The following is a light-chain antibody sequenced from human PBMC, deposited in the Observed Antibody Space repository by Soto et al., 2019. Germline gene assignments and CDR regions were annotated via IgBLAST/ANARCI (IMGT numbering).Light chain of an antibody. CDR2: GAS. V-gene: IGKV3-20*01. CDR3: QQYGSSPRT. CDR1: QSVSSSY. Sequence: EIVLTHSPGTLSLSPWERATLSFRASQSVSSSYLAWYQQKPGQAPRLLIYGASSRATGIPDRFSGSGSGTDFTLTISRLEPEDFAGYYCQQYGSSPRTFGQGTKVDIK. J-gene: IGKJ1*01.